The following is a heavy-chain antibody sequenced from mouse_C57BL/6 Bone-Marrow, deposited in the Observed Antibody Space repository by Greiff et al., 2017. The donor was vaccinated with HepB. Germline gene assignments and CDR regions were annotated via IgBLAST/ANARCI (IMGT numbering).Heavy chain of an antibody. CDR2: INYDGSST. D-gene: IGHD1-1*01. J-gene: IGHJ2*01. V-gene: IGHV5-16*01. Sequence: EVKLVESVGGLVQPGSSMKLSCTASGFTFSDYYMAWVRQVPEKGLEWVANINYDGSSTYYLDSLKSRFIISRDNAKNILYLQMSSLKSEDTATYYCARVYYYGSSEGFYFDYWGQGTTLTVSS. CDR3: ARVYYYGSSEGFYFDY. CDR1: GFTFSDYY.